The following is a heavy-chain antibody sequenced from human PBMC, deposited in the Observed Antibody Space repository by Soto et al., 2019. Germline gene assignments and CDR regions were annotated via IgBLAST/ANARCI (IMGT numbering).Heavy chain of an antibody. J-gene: IGHJ4*02. CDR1: GISFSDAW. CDR3: TTDPPAGSRAIDS. Sequence: PGGSLRLSCVGSGISFSDAWMSWVRQAPGRGLEWVGRIKRQTEGGTTDYPASVKGRFIISRDDSENTLYLQMNSLKTEDKTKYYGTTDPPAGSRAIDSWGQGTQVTVSS. CDR2: IKRQTEGGTT. V-gene: IGHV3-15*07.